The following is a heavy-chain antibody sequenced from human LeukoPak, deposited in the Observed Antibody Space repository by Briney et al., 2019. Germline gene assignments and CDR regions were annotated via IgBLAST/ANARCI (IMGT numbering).Heavy chain of an antibody. J-gene: IGHJ4*02. CDR2: IQYNGNT. CDR1: GDSVNSGSAY. CDR3: ARQDNSGYAFDY. V-gene: IGHV4-61*01. Sequence: SETLSLTCTVSGDSVNSGSAYWTWIRQSPGRGLEWIGFIQYNGNTKYNPSLKSRVTTSVDTSKNQFSLKLSSVSAADTAVYYCARQDNSGYAFDYWGQGTLVTVSS. D-gene: IGHD3-22*01.